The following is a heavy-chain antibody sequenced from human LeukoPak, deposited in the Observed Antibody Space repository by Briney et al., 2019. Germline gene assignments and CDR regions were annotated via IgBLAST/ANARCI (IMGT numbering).Heavy chain of an antibody. D-gene: IGHD5-18*01. CDR2: LNPGGGST. V-gene: IGHV1-46*01. CDR1: GYTFTSYG. CDR3: AATLGYTYGPDAFDI. Sequence: ASVKVSCKASGYTFTSYGISWVRQAPGQGLEWMGILNPGGGSTTYAQMFQGRVTMTRDTSTSTVYMDLSSLRSEDTAVYYCAATLGYTYGPDAFDIWGQGTLVTVSS. J-gene: IGHJ3*02.